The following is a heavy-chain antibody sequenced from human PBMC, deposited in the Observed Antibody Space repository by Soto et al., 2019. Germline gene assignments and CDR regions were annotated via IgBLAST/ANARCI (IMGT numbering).Heavy chain of an antibody. V-gene: IGHV3-11*01. CDR1: GFTFSDYF. CDR2: ISASGTKT. J-gene: IGHJ5*02. Sequence: PGGSLRLSCAASGFTFSDYFLSWMRQAPGKGLEWVSYISASGTKTYHADSVKGRFTISRDNARNSLYLQMNGLRAEDTAVYFCARGRLRRNWFDPWGQGTLVTVSS. D-gene: IGHD5-12*01. CDR3: ARGRLRRNWFDP.